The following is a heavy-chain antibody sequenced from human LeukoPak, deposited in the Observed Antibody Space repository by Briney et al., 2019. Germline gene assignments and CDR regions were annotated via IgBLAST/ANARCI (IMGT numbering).Heavy chain of an antibody. Sequence: SETLSLTCAVYGGSFSGYYWSWIRQPPGKGLEWIGEINHSGSTNYNPSLKSRATISVDTSKNQFSLKLSSVTAADTAVYYCARGARSDYWGQGTLVTVSS. CDR1: GGSFSGYY. CDR2: INHSGST. CDR3: ARGARSDY. J-gene: IGHJ4*02. V-gene: IGHV4-34*01.